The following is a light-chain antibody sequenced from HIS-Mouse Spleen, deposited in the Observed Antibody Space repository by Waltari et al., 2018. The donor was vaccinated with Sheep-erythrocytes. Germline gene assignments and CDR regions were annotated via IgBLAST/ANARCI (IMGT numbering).Light chain of an antibody. Sequence: QSALTQPRSVSGSPGQSVTISCTGTSSAVGSYNLVSWYQQHPGKAPKPMIYEGSKRPSGVSNRFSGSKSGNTASLTISGLQAEDEADYYCCSYAGSSTPVFGGGTKLTVL. J-gene: IGLJ3*02. CDR3: CSYAGSSTPV. V-gene: IGLV2-23*01. CDR1: SSAVGSYNL. CDR2: EGS.